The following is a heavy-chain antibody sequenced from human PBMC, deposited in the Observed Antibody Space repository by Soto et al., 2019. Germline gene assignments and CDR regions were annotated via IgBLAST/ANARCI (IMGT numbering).Heavy chain of an antibody. CDR2: SSPYNGHT. V-gene: IGHV1-18*01. J-gene: IGHJ6*02. CDR3: AMVDNYVTPTPQDV. D-gene: IGHD3-16*01. Sequence: QVQLVQSGDEVKKPGASVKVSCKASGYIFVNYGIAWVRQAPGQGLEWMGWSSPYNGHTHYATKVQGRLTMTTDTATSTAYMDLGSLTSDDTAGYYCAMVDNYVTPTPQDVWGQGTTVTVS. CDR1: GYIFVNYG.